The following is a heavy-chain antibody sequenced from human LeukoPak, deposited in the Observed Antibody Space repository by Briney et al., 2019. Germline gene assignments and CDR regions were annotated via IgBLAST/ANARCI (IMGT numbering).Heavy chain of an antibody. CDR3: ARGRWDYYDSSGYYSPFDY. Sequence: SVKVSCKASGGTFSSYAISWVRQAPGQGLEWMGGIIPISGTANYAQKFQGRVTITADESTSTAYMELSSLRSEDTAVYYCARGRWDYYDSSGYYSPFDYWGQGTLVTVSS. CDR2: IIPISGTA. CDR1: GGTFSSYA. V-gene: IGHV1-69*13. D-gene: IGHD3-22*01. J-gene: IGHJ4*02.